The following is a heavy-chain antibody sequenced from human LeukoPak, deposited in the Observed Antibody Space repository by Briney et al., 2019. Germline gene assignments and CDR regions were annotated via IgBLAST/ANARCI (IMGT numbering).Heavy chain of an antibody. Sequence: ASVKVSCKASGYIFTNYDINWVRQATGQGLEWMGWMNPNSGNRGYAQKFQGRVTMTRNTSISTAYMELSSLKSDDTAVYYCARGGPYGSSWYVNYWGQGTLVTVSS. J-gene: IGHJ4*02. D-gene: IGHD6-13*01. V-gene: IGHV1-8*01. CDR1: GYIFTNYD. CDR2: MNPNSGNR. CDR3: ARGGPYGSSWYVNY.